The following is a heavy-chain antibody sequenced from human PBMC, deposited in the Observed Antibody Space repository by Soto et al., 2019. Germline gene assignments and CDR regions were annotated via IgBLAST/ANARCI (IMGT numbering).Heavy chain of an antibody. CDR1: GFTFSSYG. V-gene: IGHV3-30*18. J-gene: IGHJ4*02. CDR2: ISYDGSNK. CDR3: AKDHAAAGPTQFDY. D-gene: IGHD6-13*01. Sequence: GGSLRLSCAASGFTFSSYGMHWVRQAPGKGLEWVAVISYDGSNKYYADSVKGRFTISRDNSKNTLYLQMNSLRAEDTAVYYCAKDHAAAGPTQFDYWGQGTLVTVSS.